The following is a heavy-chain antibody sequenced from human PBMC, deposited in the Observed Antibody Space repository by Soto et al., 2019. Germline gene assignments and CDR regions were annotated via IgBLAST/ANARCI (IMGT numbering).Heavy chain of an antibody. CDR3: AKDAAKYYYYYGMDV. Sequence: QVQLVESGGGVVQPGRSLRLSCAASGFTFSSYGMHWVRQAPGKGLEWVAVISYDGSNKYYADSVKGRFTISRDNSKNTLYQQMNSLSAEDTAVYYCAKDAAKYYYYYGMDVWGQGTTVTVSS. V-gene: IGHV3-30*18. CDR2: ISYDGSNK. D-gene: IGHD6-25*01. J-gene: IGHJ6*02. CDR1: GFTFSSYG.